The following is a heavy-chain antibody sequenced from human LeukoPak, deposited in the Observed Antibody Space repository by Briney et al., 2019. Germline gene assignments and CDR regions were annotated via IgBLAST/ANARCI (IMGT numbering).Heavy chain of an antibody. CDR3: ARQAAGGWYYFDY. CDR1: GGSISSGDYY. V-gene: IGHV4-30-4*01. Sequence: SQTLSLTCTVSGGSISSGDYYWSWIRQPPGKGLEWIGYIYYSGSTNYNPSLKSRVTISVDTSKNQFSLKLSSVTAADTAVYYCARQAAGGWYYFDYWGQGTLVTVSS. D-gene: IGHD6-19*01. J-gene: IGHJ4*02. CDR2: IYYSGST.